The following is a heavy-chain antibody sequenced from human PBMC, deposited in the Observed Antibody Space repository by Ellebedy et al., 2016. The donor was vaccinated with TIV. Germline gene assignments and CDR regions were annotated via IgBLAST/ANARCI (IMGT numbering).Heavy chain of an antibody. Sequence: PGGSLRLSCAASGFVFSSYTMWWVRQTPGKGLEWVAVTSFDGKNKHYADPVKGRFTISRDNSQNTPYLHMHSLRDEDTAVYYCARDPYSSGWSAIGYFDLWGQGALVTVSS. D-gene: IGHD6-19*01. CDR2: TSFDGKNK. CDR1: GFVFSSYT. CDR3: ARDPYSSGWSAIGYFDL. V-gene: IGHV3-30*04. J-gene: IGHJ4*02.